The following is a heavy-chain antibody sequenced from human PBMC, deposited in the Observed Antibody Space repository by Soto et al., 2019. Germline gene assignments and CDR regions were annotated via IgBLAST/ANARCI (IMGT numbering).Heavy chain of an antibody. CDR1: GFMFNDYE. Sequence: EVQLVEYGGGLAQSGGSLRLSCAASGFMFNDYEMNWVRQAQGKGLEWVSYISEGGTTTHYTDSVKGRFTISRDNAKESLYLQMNSLTPEDTATYFCVRDARGGGLLLWDCWGQGVVVSVSS. J-gene: IGHJ4*02. CDR3: VRDARGGGLLLWDC. D-gene: IGHD3-16*01. CDR2: ISEGGTTT. V-gene: IGHV3-48*03.